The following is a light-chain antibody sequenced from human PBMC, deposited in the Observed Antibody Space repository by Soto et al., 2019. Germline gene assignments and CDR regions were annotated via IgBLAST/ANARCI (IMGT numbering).Light chain of an antibody. J-gene: IGKJ1*01. Sequence: DIQMTQSPSSLSASVGDRVTITCRASQSISSFLHWYQQKPGKVPKLLIYAASTLQSGVPSRFSGSGSGTDFTLTISSLQPEDVATYYCQKYNSAPQTFGQGTKVDI. CDR1: QSISSF. V-gene: IGKV1-27*01. CDR2: AAS. CDR3: QKYNSAPQT.